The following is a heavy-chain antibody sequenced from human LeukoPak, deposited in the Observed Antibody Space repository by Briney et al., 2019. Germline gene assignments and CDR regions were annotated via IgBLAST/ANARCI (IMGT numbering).Heavy chain of an antibody. Sequence: SEALSLTCAVYGGSFSGYYWSWIRQPPGKGLEWIGEINHSGSTNYNPSLKSRVTISVDTSKNQFSLKLSSVTAADTAVYYCARGGVSYFDYWGQGTLVTVSS. J-gene: IGHJ4*02. CDR3: ARGGVSYFDY. D-gene: IGHD5/OR15-5a*01. V-gene: IGHV4-34*01. CDR1: GGSFSGYY. CDR2: INHSGST.